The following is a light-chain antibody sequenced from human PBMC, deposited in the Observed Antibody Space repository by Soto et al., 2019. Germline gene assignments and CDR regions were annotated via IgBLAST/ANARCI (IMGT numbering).Light chain of an antibody. CDR3: LVIFTGVGEV. CDR1: TGAVTSGHW. Sequence: QAVVNQEPSLTVSPGGTVTLTCDSSTGAVTSGHWPHWFQQKPGQAPRTLIYDTDNKHPWTPARFSGSLLGGKAALTLSGAQPEDEADYYCLVIFTGVGEVFGTGTKVTVL. V-gene: IGLV7-46*01. CDR2: DTD. J-gene: IGLJ1*01.